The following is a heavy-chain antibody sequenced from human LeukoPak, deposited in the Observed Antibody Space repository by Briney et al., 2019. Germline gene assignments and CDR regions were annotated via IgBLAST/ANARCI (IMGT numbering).Heavy chain of an antibody. J-gene: IGHJ5*02. CDR3: AKDHEIAVAGDWFDP. Sequence: PGAFLRLSCAASGFTFSSYAMSWVRQAPGKGLEWVSAISGSGGSTYYADSVKGRFTISRDNSKNTLYLQMNSLRAEDTAVYYCAKDHEIAVAGDWFDPWGQGTLVTVSS. CDR2: ISGSGGST. V-gene: IGHV3-23*01. CDR1: GFTFSSYA. D-gene: IGHD6-19*01.